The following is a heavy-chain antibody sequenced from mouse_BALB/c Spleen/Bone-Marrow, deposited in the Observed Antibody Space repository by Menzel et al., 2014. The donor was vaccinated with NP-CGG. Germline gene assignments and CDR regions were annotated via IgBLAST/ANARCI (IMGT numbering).Heavy chain of an antibody. V-gene: IGHV3-8*02. D-gene: IGHD3-2*01. Sequence: VQLKESGPSLVKPSQTLSLTCSVTGDSITSGYWNWIRKFPGNKLEYMGYISYSGSTYYNPSLKSRISISRDISKNXYYLQLNSVTTEDTATYYCARDSSGGILAMDYWGQGTSVTVSS. CDR3: ARDSSGGILAMDY. J-gene: IGHJ4*01. CDR1: GDSITSGY. CDR2: ISYSGST.